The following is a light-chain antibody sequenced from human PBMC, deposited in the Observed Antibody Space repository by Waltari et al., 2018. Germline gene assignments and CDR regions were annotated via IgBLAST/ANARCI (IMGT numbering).Light chain of an antibody. Sequence: EIVLTQSPATLSLSPGERATLSCRASQSSSSNLGWYQQKPGQAPRLLIHEASKRATGIPARFLGSGSGTDFTLTISSLEAEDFAVYYCQQRTSWPLTFGGGTRVEVK. CDR2: EAS. J-gene: IGKJ4*01. V-gene: IGKV3-11*01. CDR3: QQRTSWPLT. CDR1: QSSSSN.